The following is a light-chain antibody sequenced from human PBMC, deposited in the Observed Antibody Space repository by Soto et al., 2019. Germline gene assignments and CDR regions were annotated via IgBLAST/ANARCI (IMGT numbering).Light chain of an antibody. CDR1: QSVSSN. CDR3: QQYSKWPIT. V-gene: IGKV3-15*01. Sequence: EVVMTQSPATLSVSLGDRATLSCRASQSVSSNLAWYQQKPGQAPRLLIYGASTRATGIPARFSGSGSGTEFTLTISSLQSEDFAVFYCQQYSKWPITFGQGTRLEIK. CDR2: GAS. J-gene: IGKJ5*01.